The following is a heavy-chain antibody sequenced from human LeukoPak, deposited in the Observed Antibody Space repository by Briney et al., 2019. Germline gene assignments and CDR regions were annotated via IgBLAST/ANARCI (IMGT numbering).Heavy chain of an antibody. Sequence: ASVNISCKASGYTFTSYDINWVRLASGQGLEWMAWMNPDNAYTGYAQNFQGRVTITRDISTSTAYMELSSLTSDDTAVYYCARLGGRAAKDDRLDYWGQGTLVTVSS. CDR2: MNPDNAYT. CDR1: GYTFTSYD. V-gene: IGHV1-8*03. D-gene: IGHD3-16*01. J-gene: IGHJ4*02. CDR3: ARLGGRAAKDDRLDY.